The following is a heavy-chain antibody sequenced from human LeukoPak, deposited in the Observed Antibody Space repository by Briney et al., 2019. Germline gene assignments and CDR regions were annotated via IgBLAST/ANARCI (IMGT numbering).Heavy chain of an antibody. D-gene: IGHD3-10*01. J-gene: IGHJ5*02. CDR2: INHSGST. Sequence: SETLSLTCAVYGGSFSGYYWSWIRQPPGKGLEWIGEINHSGSTNYNPSLKSRVTISVDTSKNQFSLKLSSVTAADTAVYYCARPGGFGGHNWFDPWGQGTLVTVSS. CDR1: GGSFSGYY. CDR3: ARPGGFGGHNWFDP. V-gene: IGHV4-34*01.